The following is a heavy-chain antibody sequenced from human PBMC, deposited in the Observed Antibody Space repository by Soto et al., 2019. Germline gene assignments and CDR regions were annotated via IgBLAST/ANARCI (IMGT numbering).Heavy chain of an antibody. J-gene: IGHJ4*02. CDR1: GYAFTTYG. CDR3: ARGRHGDY. V-gene: IGHV1-18*01. CDR2: ISAHNGNT. Sequence: QVHLVQSGAEVKKPGASVKVSCKGSGYAFTTYGITWVRQAPGQGLEWMGWISAHNGNTNYVQKLQGRVTVTRDTSTSTAYMELRRLRSDDTAVYYCARGRHGDYWGQGALVTVSS.